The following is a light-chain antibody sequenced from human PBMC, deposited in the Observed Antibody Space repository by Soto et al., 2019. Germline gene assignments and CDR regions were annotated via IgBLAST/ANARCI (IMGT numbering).Light chain of an antibody. CDR1: QSISSY. Sequence: DIQLTQSTSSLSASVGDRVTITWRASQSISSYLNWYQQKPGKAPKLLIYAASSLQSGVPSRFSGSGSGTEFTLTISSLQSEDFAVYYCQQYNNWPRTFGQGTKVDIK. V-gene: IGKV1-39*01. J-gene: IGKJ1*01. CDR3: QQYNNWPRT. CDR2: AAS.